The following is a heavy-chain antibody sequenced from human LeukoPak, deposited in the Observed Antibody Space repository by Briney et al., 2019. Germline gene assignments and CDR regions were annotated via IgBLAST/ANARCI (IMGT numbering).Heavy chain of an antibody. CDR1: GGTFSSYT. CDR2: IIPILGIA. V-gene: IGHV1-69*04. D-gene: IGHD2-15*01. Sequence: SVKVSCKASGGTFSSYTISWVRQAPGQGLEWMGRIIPILGIANYAQKFQGRVTITADKSTSTAYMELSSLRSGDTAVYYCARDAYCSGGSCYGSNWFDPWGQGTLVTVSS. J-gene: IGHJ5*02. CDR3: ARDAYCSGGSCYGSNWFDP.